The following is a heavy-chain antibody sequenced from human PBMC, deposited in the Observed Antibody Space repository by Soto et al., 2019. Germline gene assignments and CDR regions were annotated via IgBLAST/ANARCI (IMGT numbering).Heavy chain of an antibody. Sequence: GESLKISCKASGYSFNTYWIGWVRQLPGKGLEWMGIIYPDDSDTRYSPSFQGQVTISADKSFTTVYLQWNSLKASDTAIYYCARPGYYDSSGFFNFDHWGQGTLVIVSS. D-gene: IGHD3-22*01. J-gene: IGHJ4*02. V-gene: IGHV5-51*01. CDR2: IYPDDSDT. CDR3: ARPGYYDSSGFFNFDH. CDR1: GYSFNTYW.